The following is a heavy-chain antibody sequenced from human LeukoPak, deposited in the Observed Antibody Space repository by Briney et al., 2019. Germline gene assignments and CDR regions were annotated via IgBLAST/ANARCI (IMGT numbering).Heavy chain of an antibody. Sequence: GASVKVSCKASGYTFTSYYMHWVREAPGQGLEWMGIINPSGGSTSYAQKFQGRVTMTRDTSTSTVYMELSSLRSGDTAVYYCARELSRRGLYSSSSDYYYMDVWGKGTTVTVSS. D-gene: IGHD6-6*01. CDR1: GYTFTSYY. CDR2: INPSGGST. CDR3: ARELSRRGLYSSSSDYYYMDV. J-gene: IGHJ6*03. V-gene: IGHV1-46*01.